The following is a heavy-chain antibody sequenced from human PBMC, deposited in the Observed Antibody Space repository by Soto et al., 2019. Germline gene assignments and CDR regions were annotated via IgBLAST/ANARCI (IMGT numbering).Heavy chain of an antibody. V-gene: IGHV1-18*01. J-gene: IGHJ5*02. D-gene: IGHD3-10*01. Sequence: GASVKVSCKASGYTFTSYGISWVRQAPGQGLEWMGWISAYNGNTNYAQKLQGRVTMTTDTSTSTAYMELRSLRSDDTAVYYCATDLTMVRGVTSWFDPWGQGTLVTVSS. CDR3: ATDLTMVRGVTSWFDP. CDR2: ISAYNGNT. CDR1: GYTFTSYG.